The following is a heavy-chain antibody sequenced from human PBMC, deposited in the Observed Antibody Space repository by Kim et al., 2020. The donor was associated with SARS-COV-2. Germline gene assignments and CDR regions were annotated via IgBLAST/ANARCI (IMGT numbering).Heavy chain of an antibody. V-gene: IGHV3-23*01. CDR3: AKARTTMIVVVITTGYYYGMDV. CDR2: ISGSGGST. J-gene: IGHJ6*02. CDR1: GFTFSSYA. Sequence: GGSLRLSCAASGFTFSSYAMSWVRQAPGKGLEWVSAISGSGGSTYSADSVKGRFTISRDNSKNTLYLQMNSLRAEDTAVYYCAKARTTMIVVVITTGYYYGMDVWGQGTTVTVSS. D-gene: IGHD3-22*01.